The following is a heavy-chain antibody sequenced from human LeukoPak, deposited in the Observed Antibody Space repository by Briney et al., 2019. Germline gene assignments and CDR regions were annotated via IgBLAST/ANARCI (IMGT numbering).Heavy chain of an antibody. J-gene: IGHJ1*01. D-gene: IGHD3-22*01. V-gene: IGHV3-66*04. CDR1: GFTVSSNY. Sequence: GGSLRLSCAASGFTVSSNYMSWVRQAPGKGLEWVSVIYSGGSTYYADSVKGRFTISRDNSKNTLYLQMNSLRAEDTAVYYCASQTYYYDSSGPGPAEYFQHWGQGTLVTVSS. CDR3: ASQTYYYDSSGPGPAEYFQH. CDR2: IYSGGST.